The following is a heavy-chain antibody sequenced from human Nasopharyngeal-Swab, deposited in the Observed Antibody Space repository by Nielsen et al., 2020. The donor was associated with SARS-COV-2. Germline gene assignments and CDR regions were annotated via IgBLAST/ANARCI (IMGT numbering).Heavy chain of an antibody. CDR3: ARDETQQIRGWGY. D-gene: IGHD1-26*01. V-gene: IGHV3-48*01. Sequence: GESLKISCAASGFSFSTFGMNWVRQAPGKGLQWVSYISRTSSMIYYTDSVKGRFTISRDDAKNSLFLQMTSLRAEDSAVYYCARDETQQIRGWGYWGQGTLVTVSS. J-gene: IGHJ4*02. CDR2: ISRTSSMI. CDR1: GFSFSTFG.